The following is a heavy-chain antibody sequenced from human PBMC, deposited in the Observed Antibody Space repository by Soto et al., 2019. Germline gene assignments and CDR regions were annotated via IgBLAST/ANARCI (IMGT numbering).Heavy chain of an antibody. Sequence: ASVKVSCKASGYTFTSYGISWVRQAPGQGLEWMGWNSAYNGNTNYAQKLQGRVTMTTDTSTSTAYMELRSLRSDDTAVYYCARDPDIVVVPAAMGRNWFDPWGQGTLVTVSS. CDR1: GYTFTSYG. CDR2: NSAYNGNT. CDR3: ARDPDIVVVPAAMGRNWFDP. D-gene: IGHD2-2*01. V-gene: IGHV1-18*01. J-gene: IGHJ5*02.